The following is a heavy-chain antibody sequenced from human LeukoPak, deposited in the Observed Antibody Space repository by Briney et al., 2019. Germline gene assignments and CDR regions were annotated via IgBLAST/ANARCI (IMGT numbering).Heavy chain of an antibody. Sequence: SETLSLTCTVSGASVSSYYWSWIRQPPGKGLEWIGFIYYSGSTNYHPSLKNRVIISLDTSKNQFSLTLSSVPAADTDIYYCAKSLDPLTSGHYYGPFDSWGQGTLVTVSS. D-gene: IGHD3-22*01. CDR3: AKSLDPLTSGHYYGPFDS. CDR1: GASVSSYY. V-gene: IGHV4-59*02. J-gene: IGHJ4*02. CDR2: IYYSGST.